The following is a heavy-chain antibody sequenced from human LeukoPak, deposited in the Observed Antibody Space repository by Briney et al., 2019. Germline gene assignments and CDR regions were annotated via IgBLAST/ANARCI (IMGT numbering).Heavy chain of an antibody. CDR3: ARDRCSSTSCYIGYVYYYGMDV. CDR1: GFTFSDYY. J-gene: IGHJ6*02. V-gene: IGHV3-11*01. CDR2: ISSSGSTI. D-gene: IGHD2-2*02. Sequence: KPGGSLRLSCAASGFTFSDYYMSWIRQAPGKGLEWVSYISSSGSTIYYADSVEGRFTISRDNAKNSLYLQMNSLRAEDTAVYYCARDRCSSTSCYIGYVYYYGMDVWGQGTTVTVSS.